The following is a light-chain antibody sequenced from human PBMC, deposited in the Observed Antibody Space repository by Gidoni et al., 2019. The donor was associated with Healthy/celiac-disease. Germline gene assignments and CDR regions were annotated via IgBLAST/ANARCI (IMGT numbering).Light chain of an antibody. V-gene: IGLV2-23*01. CDR2: EGS. CDR1: SRDDVSYNL. J-gene: IGLJ2*01. CDR3: CSYAGSVV. Sequence: QSALTQPASVSGSPGQSITISFTGTSRDDVSYNLVSWYQQHTGKAPKLMIYEGSKQPSGVSNRFSGSKSATTASFTISGLQAEDDADYYCCSYAGSVVFGGGTKLTVL.